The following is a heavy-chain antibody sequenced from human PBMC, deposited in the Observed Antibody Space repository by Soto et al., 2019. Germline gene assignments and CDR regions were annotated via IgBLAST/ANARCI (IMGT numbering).Heavy chain of an antibody. CDR3: ARDYDFWSGYWVYYGMDV. V-gene: IGHV1-3*01. D-gene: IGHD3-3*01. J-gene: IGHJ6*02. CDR1: GYTFTSYA. Sequence: ASVKVSCKASGYTFTSYAMHWVRQAPGQRLEWMGWINAGNGNTKYSQKLQGRVTITRDTSASTAYMELSSLRSEDTAVYYCARDYDFWSGYWVYYGMDVWGQGTTVTVSS. CDR2: INAGNGNT.